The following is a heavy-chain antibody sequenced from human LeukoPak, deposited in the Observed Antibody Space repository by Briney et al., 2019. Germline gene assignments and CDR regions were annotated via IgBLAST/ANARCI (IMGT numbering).Heavy chain of an antibody. Sequence: SETLSLTCTVSGGSMTSYYWTLIRQPPGKGLEWIGHIYYTGSTSYNPSLKSRVTISLDTSKRQFSLKLTDVTAADTAIYYCAGGWSYFDFWGQGTLVTVSS. CDR1: GGSMTSYY. V-gene: IGHV4-59*01. CDR3: AGGWSYFDF. D-gene: IGHD2-15*01. CDR2: IYYTGST. J-gene: IGHJ4*02.